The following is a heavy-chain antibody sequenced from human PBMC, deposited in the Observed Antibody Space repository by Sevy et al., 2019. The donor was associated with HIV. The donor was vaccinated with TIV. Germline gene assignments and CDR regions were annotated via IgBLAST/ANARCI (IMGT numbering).Heavy chain of an antibody. D-gene: IGHD3-22*01. V-gene: IGHV1-24*01. J-gene: IGHJ4*02. CDR2: FDPEDGER. CDR1: GYTLTKLS. Sequence: ASVKVSCKVSGYTLTKLSMHWVRQAPGKRLEWMGSFDPEDGERMYAQKFQGRVTLTEDTSADTAYMELSSLRSQDTALYYCAATKDYYDDSGSPFDYWGQGSLVTVSS. CDR3: AATKDYYDDSGSPFDY.